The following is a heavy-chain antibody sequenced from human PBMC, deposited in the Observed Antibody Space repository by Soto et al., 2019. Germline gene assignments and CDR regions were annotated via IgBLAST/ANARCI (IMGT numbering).Heavy chain of an antibody. J-gene: IGHJ5*02. CDR3: ARRYNWNDVFWFDP. Sequence: QSQTLSLTCAVSGGSISSGGYSWSWIRQPPGKGLEWIGYIYHSGSTYYNPSLKSRVTISVDRSKNQFSLKLSSVTAADTAVYYCARRYNWNDVFWFDPWGQGTLVTVSS. CDR1: GGSISSGGYS. CDR2: IYHSGST. V-gene: IGHV4-30-2*01. D-gene: IGHD1-20*01.